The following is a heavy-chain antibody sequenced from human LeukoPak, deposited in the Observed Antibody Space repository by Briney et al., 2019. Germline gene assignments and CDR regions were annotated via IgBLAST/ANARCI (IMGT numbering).Heavy chain of an antibody. Sequence: SETLSLTCSVSGGSISPYYWGWIRQPPGKGLEWIGYISHSGDTNYTPSLKRRVTISVDTSKNQFSLKLSSVTAADTAVYYCVRITQGTVDYWGQGTLVTVSS. CDR3: VRITQGTVDY. J-gene: IGHJ4*02. V-gene: IGHV4-59*01. CDR2: ISHSGDT. D-gene: IGHD3-10*01. CDR1: GGSISPYY.